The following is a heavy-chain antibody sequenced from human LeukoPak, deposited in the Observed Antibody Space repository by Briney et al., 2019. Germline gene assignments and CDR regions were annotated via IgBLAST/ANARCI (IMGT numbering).Heavy chain of an antibody. D-gene: IGHD3-10*02. CDR3: ALSSGSYLYYFDY. Sequence: GASVKVSCKASGYTFTSYDINWVRQATGQGLEWMGWMNPNSGNTGYAQKFQGRVTMTRNTSISTAYMELSSLRSEDTAVYYCALSSGSYLYYFDYWGQGTLVTVSS. CDR2: MNPNSGNT. CDR1: GYTFTSYD. V-gene: IGHV1-8*01. J-gene: IGHJ4*02.